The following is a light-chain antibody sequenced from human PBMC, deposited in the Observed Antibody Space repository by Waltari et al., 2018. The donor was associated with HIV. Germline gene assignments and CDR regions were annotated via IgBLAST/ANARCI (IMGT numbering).Light chain of an antibody. CDR3: SSYTRSSTWV. J-gene: IGLJ3*02. CDR1: SSDVGGYNY. Sequence: QSALTQPASVSGSPGQSITISCTGTSSDVGGYNYVSWYQHHPGNAPKLIIYEVSFRPAGVSDRFSGSKSGNTASLTISGLQAEDETDYYCSSYTRSSTWVFGGGTKLTVL. V-gene: IGLV2-14*01. CDR2: EVS.